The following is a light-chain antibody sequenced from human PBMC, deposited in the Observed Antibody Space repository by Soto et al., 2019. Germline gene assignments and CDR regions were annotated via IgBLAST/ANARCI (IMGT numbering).Light chain of an antibody. V-gene: IGLV2-14*01. J-gene: IGLJ3*02. CDR1: MRDVGAYNL. CDR3: SAYTAISTLV. Sequence: QSALTQPASVSGSAGQSITISCSGTMRDVGAYNLVSWYQQHPGTAPQLIIYEVRNRPSGISSRFSGSRSGNTASVTISGLQPEDEGDYYCSAYTAISTLVFGGGTKLTVL. CDR2: EVR.